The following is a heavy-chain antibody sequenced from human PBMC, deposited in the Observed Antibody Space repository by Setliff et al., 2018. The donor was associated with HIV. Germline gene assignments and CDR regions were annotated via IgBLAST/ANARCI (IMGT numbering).Heavy chain of an antibody. D-gene: IGHD3-3*01. J-gene: IGHJ3*02. V-gene: IGHV4-39*02. CDR3: ARSFSGRYFWSGYYTGPDPKGENAFDI. CDR1: GGSISNSNYF. CDR2: IYSSGST. Sequence: SETLSLTCTVSGGSISNSNYFWGWIRQPPGKGLEWIGRIYSSGSTYYQPSLQGRVSMSIDSSKNHFSLSLRYVAAADTAVYYCARSFSGRYFWSGYYTGPDPKGENAFDIWGQGTMVTVSS.